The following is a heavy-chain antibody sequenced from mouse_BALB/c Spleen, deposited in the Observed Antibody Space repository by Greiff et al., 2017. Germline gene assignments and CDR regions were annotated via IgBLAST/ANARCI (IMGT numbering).Heavy chain of an antibody. CDR1: GFTFSSYT. V-gene: IGHV5-12-2*01. D-gene: IGHD1-1*01. Sequence: DVKLVESGGGLVQPGGSLKLSCAASGFTFSSYTMSWVSQTPEKRLEWVAYISNGGGSTYYPDTVKGRFTISRDNAKNTLYLQMSSLKSEDTAMYYCARHDYYGSSYYFDYWGQGTTLTVSS. CDR3: ARHDYYGSSYYFDY. CDR2: ISNGGGST. J-gene: IGHJ2*01.